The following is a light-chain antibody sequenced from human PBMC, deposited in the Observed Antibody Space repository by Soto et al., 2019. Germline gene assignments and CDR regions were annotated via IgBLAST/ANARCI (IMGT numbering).Light chain of an antibody. CDR3: LQHNSXPPP. CDR2: AAS. J-gene: IGKJ4*01. CDR1: HVIRND. Sequence: DIQMTQSPSSLSASVGYRFTITCRASHVIRNDLGGYQQKPGKAPKRLIYAASILKSGVPSSFSGSGFGTEFTLTISSLQPEDFATYYCLQHNSXPPPFGGGTKV. V-gene: IGKV1-17*01.